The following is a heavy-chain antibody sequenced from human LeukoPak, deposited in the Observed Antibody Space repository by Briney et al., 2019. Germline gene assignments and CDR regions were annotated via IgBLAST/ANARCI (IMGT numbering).Heavy chain of an antibody. Sequence: GGSLRLSCAASGFTFGDYAMHWVRQAPGKGLEWVSLISGGGGSTYYADSVKGRFTISRDNSKNSRYLQTNSLRTEDTAVYYCAKLVGDYYDTSGPNPLFDYWGQGTLVTVSS. J-gene: IGHJ4*02. D-gene: IGHD3-22*01. CDR3: AKLVGDYYDTSGPNPLFDY. V-gene: IGHV3-43*02. CDR1: GFTFGDYA. CDR2: ISGGGGST.